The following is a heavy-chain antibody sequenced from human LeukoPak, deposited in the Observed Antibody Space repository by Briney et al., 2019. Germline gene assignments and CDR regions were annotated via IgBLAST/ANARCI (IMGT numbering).Heavy chain of an antibody. CDR1: GYTFTGFF. CDR2: INPNIGDA. V-gene: IGHV1-2*02. J-gene: IGHJ5*01. D-gene: IGHD2-21*02. CDR3: ARMDLDGGDSIGFDS. Sequence: ASVKVSCMASGYTFTGFFMHWVRQAPGQGLEWMGWINPNIGDAYYAQKLQGRVTMTRDRSINTAYMELSRLTSDDTAVYYCARMDLDGGDSIGFDSWGQGTLVTVSS.